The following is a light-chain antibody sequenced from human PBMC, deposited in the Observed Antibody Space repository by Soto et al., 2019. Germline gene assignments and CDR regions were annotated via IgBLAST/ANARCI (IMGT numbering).Light chain of an antibody. J-gene: IGLJ1*01. CDR3: CSYAGSYPFV. CDR1: SSDVGGYNY. CDR2: DVD. Sequence: QSVLTQPRSVSWSPGQSVTISCTGTSSDVGGYNYVSWYQHHPGKAPKLMIYDVDKRPSGVPDRFSGSKSGNTASLTISGLQAEDEADYYCCSYAGSYPFVFGTGTKVTVL. V-gene: IGLV2-11*01.